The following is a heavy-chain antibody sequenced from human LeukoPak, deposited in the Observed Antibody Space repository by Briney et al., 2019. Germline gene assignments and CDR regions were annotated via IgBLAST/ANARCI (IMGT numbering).Heavy chain of an antibody. V-gene: IGHV3-30*18. D-gene: IGHD6-13*01. CDR2: ISYDGSNQ. J-gene: IGHJ4*02. CDR3: AKSLGGAAAGIDY. Sequence: VEVISYDGSNQYYADSVKGRFTISRDNSKNTLYLQMNSLRAEDTAVYYCAKSLGGAAAGIDYWGQGTLVTVSS.